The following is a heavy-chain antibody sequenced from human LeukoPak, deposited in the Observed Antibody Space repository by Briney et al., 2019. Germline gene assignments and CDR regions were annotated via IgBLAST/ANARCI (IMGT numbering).Heavy chain of an antibody. CDR3: ARGYEPGIADQT. V-gene: IGHV4-34*01. CDR2: INHSGST. D-gene: IGHD6-13*01. CDR1: GGSFSGYY. Sequence: SETLSLTCAVYGGSFSGYYWSWIRQPPGKGLEWIGEINHSGSTNYNPSLKSRVTISVDTSKNQFSLKLSSVTAADTAVYYCARGYEPGIADQTWGQGTLVTVSS. J-gene: IGHJ5*02.